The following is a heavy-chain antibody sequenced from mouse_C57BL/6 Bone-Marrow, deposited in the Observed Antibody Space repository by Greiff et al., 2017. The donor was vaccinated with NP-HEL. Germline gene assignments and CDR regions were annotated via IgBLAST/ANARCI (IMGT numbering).Heavy chain of an antibody. D-gene: IGHD1-3*01. J-gene: IGHJ3*01. V-gene: IGHV5-6*02. CDR1: GFTFSSYG. CDR2: ISSGGSYT. Sequence: DVMLVESGGDLVKPGGSLKLSCAASGFTFSSYGMSWVRQTPDKRLEWVATISSGGSYTYYPDSVKGRFTISRDNAKNTLYLQMSSLKSEDTAMYYCARPLTQFAYWGQGTLVTVSA. CDR3: ARPLTQFAY.